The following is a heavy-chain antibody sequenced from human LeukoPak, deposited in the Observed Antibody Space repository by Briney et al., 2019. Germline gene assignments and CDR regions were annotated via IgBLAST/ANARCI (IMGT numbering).Heavy chain of an antibody. D-gene: IGHD6-19*01. J-gene: IGHJ4*02. Sequence: ASVKVSCKASGYTFTDYYMHWVQQAPGKGLEWMGLVDPEDGETIYAEKFQGRVTITADTSTDTAYMELSSLRSEDTAVYYCATDPVARIPAYYFDYWGQGTLVTVSS. V-gene: IGHV1-69-2*01. CDR3: ATDPVARIPAYYFDY. CDR2: VDPEDGET. CDR1: GYTFTDYY.